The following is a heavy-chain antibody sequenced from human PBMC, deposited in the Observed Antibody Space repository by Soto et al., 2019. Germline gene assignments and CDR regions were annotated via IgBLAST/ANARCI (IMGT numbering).Heavy chain of an antibody. CDR3: AKVVGVSGNYYYYYYGMDV. CDR2: ISGSGGST. J-gene: IGHJ6*02. V-gene: IGHV3-23*01. D-gene: IGHD3-16*01. Sequence: PGGSLRLSCAASGFTFSSYAMSWVRQAPGKGLEWVSAISGSGGSTYYADSVKGRFTISRDNSKNTLYLQMNSLRAEDTAVYYCAKVVGVSGNYYYYYYGMDVWGQGTTVTVSS. CDR1: GFTFSSYA.